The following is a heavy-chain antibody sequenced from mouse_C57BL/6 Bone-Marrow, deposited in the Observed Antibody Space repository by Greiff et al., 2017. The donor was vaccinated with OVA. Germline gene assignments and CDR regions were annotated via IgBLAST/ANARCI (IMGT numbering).Heavy chain of an antibody. V-gene: IGHV2-5*01. D-gene: IGHD1-1*01. CDR1: GFPLTSYG. Sequence: VMLVESGPGLVQPSQSLSITCTVSGFPLTSYGVHWVRQSPGKGLEWLGVIWRGGSTAYTAAFMSRLSIPKDNSTSQVFFKMNSLQAEDTAIYYCAKNRGYYGSSPYWYFDGWGTGTTVTVSS. CDR2: IWRGGST. J-gene: IGHJ1*03. CDR3: AKNRGYYGSSPYWYFDG.